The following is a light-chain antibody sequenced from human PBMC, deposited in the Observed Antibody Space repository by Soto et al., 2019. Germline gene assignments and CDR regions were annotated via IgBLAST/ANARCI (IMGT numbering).Light chain of an antibody. J-gene: IGKJ4*01. Sequence: DIQMTQSPSTLSASVGDRVTITCRASQSISSWLDWYQQKPGKAHKLLIYKASSLESGVPSRFSGGGSGTEFTLTISSLQPDDFATYYCQQYNSYPSFGGGTKVEIK. CDR1: QSISSW. V-gene: IGKV1-5*03. CDR2: KAS. CDR3: QQYNSYPS.